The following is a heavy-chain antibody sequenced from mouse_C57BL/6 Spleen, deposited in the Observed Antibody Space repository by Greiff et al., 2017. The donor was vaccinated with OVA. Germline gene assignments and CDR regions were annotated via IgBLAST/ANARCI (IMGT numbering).Heavy chain of an antibody. V-gene: IGHV1-81*01. CDR3: ARSDYYGSSTGYFDV. J-gene: IGHJ1*03. D-gene: IGHD1-1*01. CDR2: IYPRSGNT. Sequence: LVESGAELARPGASVKLSCKASGYTFTSYGISWVKQRTGQGLEWIGEIYPRSGNTYYNEKFKGKATLTADKSSSTAYMELRSLTSEDSAVYFCARSDYYGSSTGYFDVWGTGTTVTVSS. CDR1: GYTFTSYG.